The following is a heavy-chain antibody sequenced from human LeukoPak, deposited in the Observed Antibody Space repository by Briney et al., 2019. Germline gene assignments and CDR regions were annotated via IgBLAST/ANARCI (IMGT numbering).Heavy chain of an antibody. Sequence: SETLSLTCNVSGGSMSNIYYWGWIRQPPGKGLEWIGNIFYSGITYYNPSLRSRVTIAIDTSKSQFSLKLTSVTAADTAVYYCARHRRDGYNLGYFDYWGQGTLVTVSS. V-gene: IGHV4-39*01. D-gene: IGHD5-24*01. CDR3: ARHRRDGYNLGYFDY. CDR2: IFYSGIT. CDR1: GGSMSNIYY. J-gene: IGHJ4*02.